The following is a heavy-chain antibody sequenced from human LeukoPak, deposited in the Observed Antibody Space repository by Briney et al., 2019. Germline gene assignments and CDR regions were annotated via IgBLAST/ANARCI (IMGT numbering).Heavy chain of an antibody. CDR2: INGDGSST. V-gene: IGHV3-74*01. CDR1: GFTFSSSW. D-gene: IGHD1-1*01. Sequence: PGGSLRLSCAASGFTFSSSWMHWVRQAPGKGLVWVSRINGDGSSTSYADSVKGRFTISRDNAKNTLYLQMNSLRADDTAVYYCEVNDGAYWGQGTLVTVSS. J-gene: IGHJ4*02. CDR3: EVNDGAY.